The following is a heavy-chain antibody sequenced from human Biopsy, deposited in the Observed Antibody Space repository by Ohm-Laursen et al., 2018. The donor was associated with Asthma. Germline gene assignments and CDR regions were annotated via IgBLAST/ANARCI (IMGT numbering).Heavy chain of an antibody. CDR2: INHSGST. J-gene: IGHJ6*02. V-gene: IGHV4-34*01. D-gene: IGHD6-13*01. CDR1: GGSFSGYY. CDR3: ARITNDRIAAAGRYYYYGMDV. Sequence: TLSLTCAVYGGSFSGYYWSWIRQPPGKGLEWIGEINHSGSTNYNPSLKSQVTISVDTSKNQFSLKLSSVTAADTAVYYCARITNDRIAAAGRYYYYGMDVWGQGTTVTVSS.